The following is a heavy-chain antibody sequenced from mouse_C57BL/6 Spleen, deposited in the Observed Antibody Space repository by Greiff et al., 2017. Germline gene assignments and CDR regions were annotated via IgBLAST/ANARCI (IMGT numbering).Heavy chain of an antibody. CDR2: IDPENGDT. J-gene: IGHJ4*01. D-gene: IGHD1-1*01. CDR3: TTPITTVVATDAMDY. CDR1: GFNIKDDY. V-gene: IGHV14-4*01. Sequence: EVMLVESGAELVRPGASVKLSCTASGFNIKDDYMHWVKQRPEQGLGWIGWIDPENGDTEYASKFQGKATITADTSSNTAYLQLSSLTSEDTAVYYCTTPITTVVATDAMDYWGQGTSVTVSS.